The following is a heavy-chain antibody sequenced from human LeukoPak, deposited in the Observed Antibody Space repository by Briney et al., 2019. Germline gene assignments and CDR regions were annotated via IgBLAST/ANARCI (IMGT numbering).Heavy chain of an antibody. D-gene: IGHD4-11*01. CDR1: GFTFSDYY. J-gene: IGHJ4*02. Sequence: GGSLRLSCAASGFTFSDYYMSWIRQAPGKGLESISYISSSSSYTNYADSVKGRFTISRDNAKNSLYLQINSLRAEDTAVYYCARAADYSYFDYWGQGTLVTLSS. V-gene: IGHV3-11*05. CDR3: ARAADYSYFDY. CDR2: ISSSSSYT.